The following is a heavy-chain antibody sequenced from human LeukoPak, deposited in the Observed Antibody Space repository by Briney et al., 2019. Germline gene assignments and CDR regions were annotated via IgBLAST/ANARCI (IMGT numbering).Heavy chain of an antibody. D-gene: IGHD2-15*01. CDR2: INGGNGDT. Sequence: GASVKVSCKASGYSFTSYSVHWVRQAPGQRLEWMGWINGGNGDTKYAQKFQGRVTITRDTSASTSYMELSSLRSEDTAVYFCAGIIRWFHRDAFDIWGQGARVIVSS. V-gene: IGHV1-3*01. J-gene: IGHJ3*02. CDR1: GYSFTSYS. CDR3: AGIIRWFHRDAFDI.